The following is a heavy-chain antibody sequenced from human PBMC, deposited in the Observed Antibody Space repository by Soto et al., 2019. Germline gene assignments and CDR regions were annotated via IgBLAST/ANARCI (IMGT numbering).Heavy chain of an antibody. V-gene: IGHV3-30-3*01. J-gene: IGHJ5*02. CDR2: ISFDGGEK. CDR1: GFTFIAYS. Sequence: QVQLVESGGGVVQPGRSLRLSCAASGFTFIAYSMHWVRQAPGKGLEWLAVISFDGGEKHYADSVKGRCTISRDNSNNTLDLQMNSLRDDDTAISYCARDPTSCSGGRCNSVGWFDPWGQGTLVIVSS. CDR3: ARDPTSCSGGRCNSVGWFDP. D-gene: IGHD2-15*01.